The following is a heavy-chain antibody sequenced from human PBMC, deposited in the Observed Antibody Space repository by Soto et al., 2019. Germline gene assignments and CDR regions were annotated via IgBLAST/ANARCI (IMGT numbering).Heavy chain of an antibody. J-gene: IGHJ6*02. CDR1: GFTYSDYY. Sequence: GGSLRLSCAASGFTYSDYYMSWIRQAPGKGLEWVSYISSSSSYTNYADSVKGRFTISRDNAKNSLYLQMNSLRAEDTAVYYCARGDLTLRYFGWSSAAYGMDVWGQGTTVTVSS. V-gene: IGHV3-11*06. CDR3: ARGDLTLRYFGWSSAAYGMDV. D-gene: IGHD3-9*01. CDR2: ISSSSSYT.